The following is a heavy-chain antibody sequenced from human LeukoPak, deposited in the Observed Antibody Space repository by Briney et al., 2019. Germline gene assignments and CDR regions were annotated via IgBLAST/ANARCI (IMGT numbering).Heavy chain of an antibody. Sequence: ASVKVSCKASGYTFTNIHWVRQAPGQGLEWMGWINPNSGGTNYAQKFQGRVTMTRDTSISTAYMELSRLRSDDTAVYYCARVAGETQLDYWGQGTLVTVSS. D-gene: IGHD1-26*01. CDR1: GYTFTN. V-gene: IGHV1-2*02. J-gene: IGHJ4*02. CDR2: INPNSGGT. CDR3: ARVAGETQLDY.